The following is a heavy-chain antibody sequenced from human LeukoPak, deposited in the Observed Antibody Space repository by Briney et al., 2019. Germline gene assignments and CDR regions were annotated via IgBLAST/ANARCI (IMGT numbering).Heavy chain of an antibody. Sequence: GRSLRLSCAASGFTFSSYGMHWVRQAPGKGLEWVAVISYDGSNKYYADSVKGRFTISRDNSKNTLYLQMNSLRAEDTAVYYCAKEFSGFLNYYGMDVWGKGTTVTVSS. CDR1: GFTFSSYG. V-gene: IGHV3-30*18. CDR2: ISYDGSNK. D-gene: IGHD3-10*01. J-gene: IGHJ6*04. CDR3: AKEFSGFLNYYGMDV.